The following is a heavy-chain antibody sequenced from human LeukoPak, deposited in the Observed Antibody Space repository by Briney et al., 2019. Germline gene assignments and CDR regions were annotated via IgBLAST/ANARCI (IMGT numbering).Heavy chain of an antibody. J-gene: IGHJ4*02. D-gene: IGHD3-10*01. CDR3: AKDLHYGSGTYDY. CDR1: GFTFGNYG. V-gene: IGHV3-30*18. Sequence: PGGSLRLSCAASGFTFGNYGMHWVRQAPGKGLEWVAVISYDGSNKYYADSVKGRFTFSRDNSKNTLYLQMNSLRAEDTAVYYCAKDLHYGSGTYDYWGQGTLVTVSS. CDR2: ISYDGSNK.